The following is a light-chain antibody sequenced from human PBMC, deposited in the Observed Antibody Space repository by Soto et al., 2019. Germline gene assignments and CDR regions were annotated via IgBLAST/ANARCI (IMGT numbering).Light chain of an antibody. CDR3: QQYNSYPWT. J-gene: IGKJ1*01. CDR1: QSISSW. Sequence: DIQMTQSPSTLSASVGDRVTITCRTGQSISSWLAWYQQKPGKAPRLLMYDASTLESGVPSRFSGRGSGTEFTLTISSLQPDDFATYYCQQYNSYPWTFGQGTKVEIK. CDR2: DAS. V-gene: IGKV1-5*01.